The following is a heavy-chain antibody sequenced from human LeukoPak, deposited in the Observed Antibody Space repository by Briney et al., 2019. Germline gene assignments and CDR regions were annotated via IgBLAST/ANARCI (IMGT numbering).Heavy chain of an antibody. CDR1: RYSFTSYW. V-gene: IGHV5-51*01. CDR2: IYPGDSDT. D-gene: IGHD2-15*01. CDR3: TRFVGACSGGSCYSDY. J-gene: IGHJ4*02. Sequence: PGESLKISCMGSRYSFTSYWIGWVRQMPGKSLEWMGIIYPGDSDTRYSPSFQGQVTISADKSISTAYLQWNSLKASDTAMYYCTRFVGACSGGSCYSDYWGQGTLVTVSS.